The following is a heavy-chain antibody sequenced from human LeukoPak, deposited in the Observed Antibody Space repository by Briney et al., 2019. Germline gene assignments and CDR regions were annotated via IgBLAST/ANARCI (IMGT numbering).Heavy chain of an antibody. CDR2: IVVGSGNT. CDR1: GFTFTSSA. D-gene: IGHD1-26*01. J-gene: IGHJ6*02. CDR3: AAGVAGDTTSYYYGMDV. V-gene: IGHV1-58*02. Sequence: SVKVSCKASGFTFTSSAMQWVRQARGQRLEWIGWIVVGSGNTNYAQKFQERVTITRDMSTSTAYMELSSLRSEGTAVYYCAAGVAGDTTSYYYGMDVWGQGTTVTVSS.